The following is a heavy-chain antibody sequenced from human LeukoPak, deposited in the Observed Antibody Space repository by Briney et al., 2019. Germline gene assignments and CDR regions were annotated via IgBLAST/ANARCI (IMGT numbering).Heavy chain of an antibody. CDR1: VYTSRDSA. V-gene: IGHV3-23*01. CDR3: AKGIGGAYTDFY. J-gene: IGHJ4*02. Sequence: GGSLRDSSAQPVYTSRDSALRCGSQAPGKGLEWVSAISGSGGSTYYADSVKGRFTISRDNSKNTLYLHMNSLRAEDTAVYYCAKGIGGAYTDFYWGQGTLVTVSS. D-gene: IGHD2-15*01. CDR2: ISGSGGST.